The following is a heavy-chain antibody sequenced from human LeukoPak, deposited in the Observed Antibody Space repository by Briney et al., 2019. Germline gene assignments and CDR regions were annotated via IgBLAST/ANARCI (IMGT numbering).Heavy chain of an antibody. V-gene: IGHV3-7*01. D-gene: IGHD2-15*01. Sequence: GGSLRLSCAASGFTLSSHWMSWVRQAPGKGLEWVANINQDESEKYYVDSVKGRFTISRDNAKNSLYLQMNSLRAEDTAVYYCAREAPSRYCSGGSCYFDYWGQGTLVTVSS. CDR2: INQDESEK. J-gene: IGHJ4*02. CDR3: AREAPSRYCSGGSCYFDY. CDR1: GFTLSSHW.